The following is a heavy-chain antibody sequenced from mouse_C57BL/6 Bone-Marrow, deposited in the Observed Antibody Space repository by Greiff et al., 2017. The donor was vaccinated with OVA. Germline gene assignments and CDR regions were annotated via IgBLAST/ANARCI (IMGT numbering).Heavy chain of an antibody. CDR1: GFSFTSYG. J-gene: IGHJ1*03. V-gene: IGHV2-5*01. CDR3: AAITTVVGDWYFDV. Sequence: VQLQESGPGLVQPSQSLSITCTVSGFSFTSYGVHWVRQSPGKGLEWLGVIWRGGRTDYNAAIMYRLGITKAYYKSQVFFKMNSLQADDAAIYYCAAITTVVGDWYFDVWGTGTTVTVSS. CDR2: IWRGGRT. D-gene: IGHD1-1*01.